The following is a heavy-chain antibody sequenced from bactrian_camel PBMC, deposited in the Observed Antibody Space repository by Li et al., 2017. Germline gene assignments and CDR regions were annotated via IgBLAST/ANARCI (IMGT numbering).Heavy chain of an antibody. CDR3: VRDVDSRDGIPDFGY. V-gene: IGHV3S1*01. CDR1: GFTFSSSW. CDR2: ISNGGATT. J-gene: IGHJ6*01. Sequence: VQLVESGGGSVQAGRSLRLSGVGSGFTFSSSWMYWVRQAPGKGLDWVSTISNGGATTRYADSVKGRSFISRDNDKNTVSLQIDSLKPEDTAKYYCVRDVDSRDGIPDFGYWGQGTQVTVS. D-gene: IGHD5*01.